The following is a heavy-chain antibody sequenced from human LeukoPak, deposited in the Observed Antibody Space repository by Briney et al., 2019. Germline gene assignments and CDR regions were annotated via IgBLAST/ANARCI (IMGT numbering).Heavy chain of an antibody. CDR2: IYNSGST. CDR1: GVSISIYY. Sequence: PSETLSLTCTVSGVSISIYYWSWIRQPPGKGLEWIGYIYNSGSTSYNPSLKSRATISADTSKNQFSLKLSSVTAADTAVYYCVRDRELNYWGQGTLITVSS. J-gene: IGHJ4*02. CDR3: VRDRELNY. D-gene: IGHD1-7*01. V-gene: IGHV4-59*01.